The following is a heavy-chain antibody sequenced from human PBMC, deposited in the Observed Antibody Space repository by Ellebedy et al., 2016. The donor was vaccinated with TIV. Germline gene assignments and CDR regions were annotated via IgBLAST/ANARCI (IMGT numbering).Heavy chain of an antibody. V-gene: IGHV5-51*01. Sequence: GESLKISXKASGNSFTNRWIAWVRPLPGQGLEWMGIIYTGDSDTRYSPSFQGHVTFSVDESINTAYLHRRSLKASDSAMYYWARHSKRGGDWGQGTLVTVSS. J-gene: IGHJ4*02. CDR3: ARHSKRGGD. D-gene: IGHD3-16*01. CDR2: IYTGDSDT. CDR1: GNSFTNRW.